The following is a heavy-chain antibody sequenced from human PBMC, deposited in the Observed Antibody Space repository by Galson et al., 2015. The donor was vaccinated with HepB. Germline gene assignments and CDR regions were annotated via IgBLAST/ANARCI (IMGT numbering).Heavy chain of an antibody. J-gene: IGHJ6*02. CDR1: GGTFSSHA. CDR2: IIPIFGTA. CDR3: ARGPPIEDYRGNYYYYGMDV. Sequence: SVKVSCKASGGTFSSHAISWVRQAPGQGLEWMGGIIPIFGTANYAQKFQGRVTITADESTSTAYMELSSLRSEDTAVYYCARGPPIEDYRGNYYYYGMDVWGQGTTVTVSS. V-gene: IGHV1-69*13. D-gene: IGHD3-16*01.